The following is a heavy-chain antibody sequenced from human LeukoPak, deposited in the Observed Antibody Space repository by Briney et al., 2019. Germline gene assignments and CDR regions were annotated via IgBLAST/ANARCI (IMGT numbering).Heavy chain of an antibody. CDR3: VRAMDV. CDR1: GSTFSNYW. CDR2: IKQDGSEK. V-gene: IGHV3-7*04. J-gene: IGHJ6*02. Sequence: GGSLRLSCAASGSTFSNYWVNWVRQAPGKGLEWVANIKQDGSEKYYVDSVKGRFTISRDNAKNSLYLQMNSLRAEDTAVYYCVRAMDVWGQGTTITVSS.